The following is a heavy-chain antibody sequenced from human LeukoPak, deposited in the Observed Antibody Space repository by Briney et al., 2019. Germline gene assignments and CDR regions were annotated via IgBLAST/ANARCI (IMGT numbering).Heavy chain of an antibody. V-gene: IGHV4-59*01. CDR1: GGSISDYY. CDR2: IYYSGST. Sequence: SETLSLTCTVSGGSISDYYWSWIRQPPGKGLEWIGYIYYSGSTNYNPSLKSRVTISVDTPKNQFSLKLSSVTAADTAVYYCARGGLDWLDYWGQGTLVTVSS. J-gene: IGHJ4*02. D-gene: IGHD3-9*01. CDR3: ARGGLDWLDY.